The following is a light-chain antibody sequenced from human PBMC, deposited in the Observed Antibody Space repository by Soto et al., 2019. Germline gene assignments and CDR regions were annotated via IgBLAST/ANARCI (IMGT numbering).Light chain of an antibody. CDR2: DVS. J-gene: IGLJ1*01. V-gene: IGLV2-11*01. CDR1: SSDVGGYNY. CDR3: CSYAGSYTYV. Sequence: QSLLTRPRSVSGSPGQSVTISCTGNSSDVGGYNYVSWYQQHPGKAPKLMIYDVSKRPSGVPDRFSGSKSGNTASLTISGLQAEDEADYYCCSYAGSYTYVFGTGTKATVL.